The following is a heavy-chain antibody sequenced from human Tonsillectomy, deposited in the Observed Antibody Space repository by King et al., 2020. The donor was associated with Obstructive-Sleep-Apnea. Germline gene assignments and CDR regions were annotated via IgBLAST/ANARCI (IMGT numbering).Heavy chain of an antibody. J-gene: IGHJ4*02. CDR2: IYHSGST. CDR3: ARVDYGGNSGGFDY. CDR1: AYSISSGYY. Sequence: VQLQESGPGLVKPSETLSLTCTVSAYSISSGYYWGWIRQPPGKGLEWIGSIYHSGSTYYNPSLKSRVTISVDTSKNQFSLKLSSVTAADTAVYYCARVDYGGNSGGFDYWGQGTLVTVSS. D-gene: IGHD4-23*01. V-gene: IGHV4-38-2*02.